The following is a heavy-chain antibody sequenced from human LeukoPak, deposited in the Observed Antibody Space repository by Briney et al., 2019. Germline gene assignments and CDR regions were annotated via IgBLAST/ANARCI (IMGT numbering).Heavy chain of an antibody. CDR2: IYYSGGT. V-gene: IGHV4-61*01. D-gene: IGHD3-22*01. Sequence: SETLSLTCTVSGGSVSSGSYYWSWIRQPPGKGLEWIGYIYYSGGTNYNPSLKGRVTISVDTSKNQFSLKLSSVTAADTAVYYCARGDSSGYYYGWFDPWGQGTPVTVSS. CDR1: GGSVSSGSYY. CDR3: ARGDSSGYYYGWFDP. J-gene: IGHJ5*02.